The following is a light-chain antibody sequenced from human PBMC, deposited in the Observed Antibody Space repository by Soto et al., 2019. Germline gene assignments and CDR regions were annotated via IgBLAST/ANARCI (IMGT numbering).Light chain of an antibody. CDR2: RNN. V-gene: IGLV1-47*01. CDR3: AAWDGSLRGPV. Sequence: QSVLTQPPSTSGTPGQRVTISGSGSSSNIGSNSVYWYQQLPVTAPKLLIYRNNQRPSGVPDRFSGSKSGTSASLAISGLRSDDEADYYCAAWDGSLRGPVFGGGTKVTVL. CDR1: SSNIGSNS. J-gene: IGLJ2*01.